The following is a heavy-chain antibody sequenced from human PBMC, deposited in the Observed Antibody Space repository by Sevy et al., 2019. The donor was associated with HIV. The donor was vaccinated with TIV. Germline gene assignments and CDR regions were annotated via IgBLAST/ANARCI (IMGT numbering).Heavy chain of an antibody. CDR1: GFTFSTYS. CDR3: ATKKIDRGYSYDTDY. V-gene: IGHV3-21*06. CDR2: ISSTSSYI. D-gene: IGHD5-18*01. Sequence: GGSLRLSCAASGFTFSTYSMNWVRQAPGKGLEWVSSISSTSSYIDYGYSVKGRFTISRDNSKNMLYLQMDNLRAEDTAVYYCATKKIDRGYSYDTDYWGQGTLVTVSS. J-gene: IGHJ4*02.